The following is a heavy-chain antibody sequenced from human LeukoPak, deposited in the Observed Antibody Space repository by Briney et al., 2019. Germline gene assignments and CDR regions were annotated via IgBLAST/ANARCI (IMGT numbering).Heavy chain of an antibody. CDR1: RFTFSRHG. D-gene: IGHD3-3*01. CDR3: ARDRAWNYFDY. J-gene: IGHJ4*02. V-gene: IGHV3-30*03. CDR2: ISNDGSRK. Sequence: GGSLRLSCAPSRFTFSRHGMHWVRQAPGKGLEWVAIISNDGSRKYYAHSVEGRFTISRDNSKNTLYLQMDSLRAEDTAVYYCARDRAWNYFDYWGQGTLVTVSS.